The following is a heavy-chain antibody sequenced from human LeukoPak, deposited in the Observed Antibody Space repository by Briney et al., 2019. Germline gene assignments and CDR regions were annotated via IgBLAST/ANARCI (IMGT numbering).Heavy chain of an antibody. V-gene: IGHV3-9*03. D-gene: IGHD1-26*01. CDR2: ISWNSGSI. CDR3: AQGSGSYLYTWFDP. CDR1: GFTFDGYA. J-gene: IGHJ5*02. Sequence: GGSLRLSCAASGFTFDGYAMHWVRQAPGKGLEWVSGISWNSGSIGYADSVKGRFTISRDNGKNSLYLQMNSLSAEDMALYYCAQGSGSYLYTWFDPWGQGTLVTVSS.